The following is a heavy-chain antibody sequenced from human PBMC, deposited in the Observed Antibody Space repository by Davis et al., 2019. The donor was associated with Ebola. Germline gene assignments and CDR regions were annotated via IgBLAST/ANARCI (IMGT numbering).Heavy chain of an antibody. CDR3: ARVDSASYYLYNWFDP. J-gene: IGHJ5*02. Sequence: MPSETLSLTCTVSGGSVSSSDYYWAWIRQPPGKGLEWIAYIYHRGNTYYNPSLKSRPTISLDTSKNQVSLNLASVTAADTAVYYCARVDSASYYLYNWFDPWGQGTLVTVSS. V-gene: IGHV4-30-4*01. CDR1: GGSVSSSDYY. D-gene: IGHD3-22*01. CDR2: IYHRGNT.